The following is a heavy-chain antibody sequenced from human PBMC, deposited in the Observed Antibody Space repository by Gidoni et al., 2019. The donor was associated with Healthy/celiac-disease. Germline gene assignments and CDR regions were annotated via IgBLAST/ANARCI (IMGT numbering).Heavy chain of an antibody. CDR1: GGTFSSYA. V-gene: IGHV1-69*06. Sequence: VQLVQSGAEMKKPGSSVKVSCKAAGGTFSSYAISWVRQAPGPGLEWMGGIIPIFGTANYAQKFQGRVPITADKSTSTAYMELSSLRSEDTAVYYCARAGPPYYDFWSGYYGFDYWGQGTLVTVSS. J-gene: IGHJ4*02. CDR3: ARAGPPYYDFWSGYYGFDY. D-gene: IGHD3-3*01. CDR2: IIPIFGTA.